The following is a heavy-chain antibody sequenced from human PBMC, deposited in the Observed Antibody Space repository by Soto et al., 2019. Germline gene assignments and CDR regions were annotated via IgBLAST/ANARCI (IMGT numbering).Heavy chain of an antibody. CDR2: ISAYNGNT. J-gene: IGHJ4*02. CDR3: ARVYRGYSYAPPVY. D-gene: IGHD5-18*01. Sequence: ASVKVSCRASGYTFTNSGFSWVRRAPGQGLEWMGWISAYNGNTKYSQKFQGRVTITRDTSASTAYMELSSLRSEDTAVYYCARVYRGYSYAPPVYWGQGTLVTVSS. V-gene: IGHV1-18*01. CDR1: GYTFTNSG.